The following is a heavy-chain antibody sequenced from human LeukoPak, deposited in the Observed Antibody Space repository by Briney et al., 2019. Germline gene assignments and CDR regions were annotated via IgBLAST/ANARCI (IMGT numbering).Heavy chain of an antibody. CDR3: ARELIAVAGRSYYYYGMDV. J-gene: IGHJ6*02. CDR2: IYASGST. D-gene: IGHD6-19*01. V-gene: IGHV4-59*01. CDR1: GASISHYS. Sequence: SETLSLTCAVSGASISHYSWRWIRQPPGKGLEWIGDIYASGSTSYNPSHTGRVTISVDTSKNQFSLKLSSVTAADTAVYHCARELIAVAGRSYYYYGMDVWGQGTTVTVSS.